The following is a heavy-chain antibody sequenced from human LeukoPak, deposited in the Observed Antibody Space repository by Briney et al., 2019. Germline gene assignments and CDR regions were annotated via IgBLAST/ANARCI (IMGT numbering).Heavy chain of an antibody. CDR1: GGSISGYC. Sequence: SETLSLTCTVSGGSISGYCLSWVRQPPGKGLEWIGYIYYSGSTNYNPSLKSRVTISVDTSKNQLSLRLTSMTAADTAVYYCARVDYSTSSPYLLPDSWGQGTLVTVSS. D-gene: IGHD6-6*01. CDR3: ARVDYSTSSPYLLPDS. V-gene: IGHV4-59*01. J-gene: IGHJ4*02. CDR2: IYYSGST.